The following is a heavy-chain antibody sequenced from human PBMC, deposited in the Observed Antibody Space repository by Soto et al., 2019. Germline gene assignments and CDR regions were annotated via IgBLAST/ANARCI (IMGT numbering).Heavy chain of an antibody. D-gene: IGHD5-18*01. J-gene: IGHJ5*02. CDR1: GYTFTSYA. V-gene: IGHV1-3*01. CDR2: INAGNGNT. CDR3: ERDELWSPTSNWFDP. Sequence: ASVKVSCKASGYTFTSYAMHWVRQAPGQRLEWMGWINAGNGNTKYSQKFQGRVTITRDTSASTAYMELSSLRSEDTAVYYCERDELWSPTSNWFDPWGQGTLVTVSS.